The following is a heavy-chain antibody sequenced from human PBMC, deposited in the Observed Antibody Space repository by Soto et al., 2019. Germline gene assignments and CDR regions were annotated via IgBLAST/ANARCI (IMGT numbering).Heavy chain of an antibody. CDR1: GGSFSGYY. V-gene: IGHV4-34*01. J-gene: IGHJ4*02. D-gene: IGHD1-1*01. CDR2: INHSGST. Sequence: LTCAVYGGSFSGYYWSWIRQPPGKGLEWIGEINHSGSTNYNPSLKSRVTISVDTSKNQFSLKLSSVTAADTAVYYCARVEGTTGTATKPFDYWGQGTLVTVSS. CDR3: ARVEGTTGTATKPFDY.